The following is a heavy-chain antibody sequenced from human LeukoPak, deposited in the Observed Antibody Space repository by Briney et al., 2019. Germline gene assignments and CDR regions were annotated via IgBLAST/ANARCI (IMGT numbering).Heavy chain of an antibody. V-gene: IGHV3-7*05. CDR3: ARGRYSTELYYLDY. CDR1: GFSFSRFW. J-gene: IGHJ4*02. Sequence: GGSLTLSCAASGFSFSRFWMSWVRQAPGKGLEWVANIKKDGNEKYYVDSVKGRFTISRDNAKNSLFLQMNSLRAEDTAVYYCARGRYSTELYYLDYWGQGTLVTVSS. D-gene: IGHD6-13*01. CDR2: IKKDGNEK.